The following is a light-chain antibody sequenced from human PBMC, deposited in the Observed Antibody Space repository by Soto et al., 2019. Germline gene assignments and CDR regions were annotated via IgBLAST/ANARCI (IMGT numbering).Light chain of an antibody. CDR3: QQYNNWPPGYT. Sequence: EIVMTQSPATLSVSPGERATLSCRASQSVSRNLDWYQQNSGQAPRLLIYGASTRATGIPASLSGSGSGTEVTHTIRSLQSEDFAVYYCQQYNNWPPGYTFGQGTKLEIK. J-gene: IGKJ2*01. V-gene: IGKV3-15*01. CDR2: GAS. CDR1: QSVSRN.